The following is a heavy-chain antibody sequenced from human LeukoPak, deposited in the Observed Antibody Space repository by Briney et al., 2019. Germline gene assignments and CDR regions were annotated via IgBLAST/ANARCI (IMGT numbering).Heavy chain of an antibody. CDR3: AREYSTSRWNWFAP. D-gene: IGHD1-26*01. Sequence: GASVKVSCKASGYSFTGYYMHWVRQAPGQGLEWMGWINPDSGGANYAQKFQGRVTMTRDTSIATAYMELSRLTSDDTAVYYCAREYSTSRWNWFAPWGQGTLVTVSS. CDR2: INPDSGGA. V-gene: IGHV1-2*02. J-gene: IGHJ5*02. CDR1: GYSFTGYY.